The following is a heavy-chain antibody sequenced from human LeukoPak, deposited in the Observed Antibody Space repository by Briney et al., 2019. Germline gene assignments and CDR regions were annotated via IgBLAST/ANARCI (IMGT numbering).Heavy chain of an antibody. V-gene: IGHV4-59*01. CDR1: GDSISGYY. Sequence: SETLSLTCTVSGDSISGYYWSWLRQPPGKGLEWIGYIYYSGSTTYNPSLKSRVTISVDTSKNLFSLKLSSVTAADTAVYYCARRTVVLDYWGQGTLVTVSS. CDR3: ARRTVVLDY. J-gene: IGHJ4*02. D-gene: IGHD4-17*01. CDR2: IYYSGST.